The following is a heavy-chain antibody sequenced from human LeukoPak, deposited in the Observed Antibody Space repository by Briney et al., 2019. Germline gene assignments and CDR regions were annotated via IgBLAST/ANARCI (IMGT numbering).Heavy chain of an antibody. D-gene: IGHD4-23*01. J-gene: IGHJ6*03. CDR1: GGSISSYY. V-gene: IGHV4-59*12. CDR3: ATRPTPPYFYYYIDV. CDR2: IYYSGST. Sequence: SETLSLTCTVSGGSISSYYWSWIRQPPGKGLEWIGYIYYSGSTNYNPSLKSRVPISIDTSKNQFSLKLSSVTSADTAVYFCATRPTPPYFYYYIDVWGKPTTVTVS.